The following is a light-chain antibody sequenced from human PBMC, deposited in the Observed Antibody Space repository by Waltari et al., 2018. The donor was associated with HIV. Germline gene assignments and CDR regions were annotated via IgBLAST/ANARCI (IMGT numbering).Light chain of an antibody. CDR1: SRDVGNYKL. CDR3: SSYAGGHTWV. V-gene: IGLV2-23*02. CDR2: EVN. J-gene: IGLJ3*02. Sequence: QSALTQPASVSGSPGQSIALSCTGTSRDVGNYKLISWYQHHPGKAPRLMIYEVNQRPSGVSNRFSGSKSGDTASLVISGLQAEDEADYYCSSYAGGHTWVFGGGTKVTVL.